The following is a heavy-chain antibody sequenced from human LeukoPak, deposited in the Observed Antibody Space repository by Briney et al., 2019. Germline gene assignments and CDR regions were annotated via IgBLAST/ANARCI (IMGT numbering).Heavy chain of an antibody. CDR3: AKGGSSDLYYCDS. D-gene: IGHD2-2*01. CDR1: GFTFSNYA. CDR2: ISGRGTST. V-gene: IGHV3-23*01. J-gene: IGHJ4*02. Sequence: PGGSLRLSCAASGFTFSNYAMAWVRQAPGKGLERVSIISGRGTSTFYADSVKGRFTISRDNSKNTLFLQMNSLRVEDTAVYYCAKGGSSDLYYCDSWGQGTLVTVSS.